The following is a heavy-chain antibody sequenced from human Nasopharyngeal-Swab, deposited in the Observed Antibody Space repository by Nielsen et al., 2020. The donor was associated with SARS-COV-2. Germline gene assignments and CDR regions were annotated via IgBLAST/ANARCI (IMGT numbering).Heavy chain of an antibody. CDR1: GFIITSNY. D-gene: IGHD2-8*01. J-gene: IGHJ4*02. Sequence: ESLKISCAASGFIITSNYMNWVRQAPRKGLEWVSVIYSGGNAYYADSVKGRFTISRDTSKNMLYLQMDSVRADDTAVYYCARDTGCCTRGSCGPFDSWGQGTLVSVSS. CDR3: ARDTGCCTRGSCGPFDS. V-gene: IGHV3-53*01. CDR2: IYSGGNA.